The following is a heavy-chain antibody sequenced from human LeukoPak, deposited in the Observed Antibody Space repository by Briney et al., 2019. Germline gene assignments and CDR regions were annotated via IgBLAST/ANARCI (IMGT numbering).Heavy chain of an antibody. V-gene: IGHV3-21*01. CDR2: ISSSSSYI. CDR1: GFTFSSYS. Sequence: WGSLRLSCAASGFTFSSYSMNWVRQAPGKGLEWVSSISSSSSYIYYADSVKGRFTTSRDNAKNSLYLQMSSLRAEDTAVYYCARDGRLSSGSDYWGQGTLVTVSS. J-gene: IGHJ4*02. D-gene: IGHD6-19*01. CDR3: ARDGRLSSGSDY.